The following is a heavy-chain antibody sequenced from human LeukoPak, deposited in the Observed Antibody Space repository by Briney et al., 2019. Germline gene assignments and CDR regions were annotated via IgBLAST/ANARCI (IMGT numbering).Heavy chain of an antibody. CDR1: RFTFSSSA. V-gene: IGHV3-74*01. CDR2: INTDGSIT. D-gene: IGHD3-10*01. J-gene: IGHJ4*02. Sequence: GGSLRLSCAASRFTFSSSAMSWVRQAPGKGLEWVSHINTDGSITNYADSVKGRFSISRDNAKNTLYLQMSSLRAEDTAVYYCARDRGPRTGFMVREAYDYWGQGTLVIVSS. CDR3: ARDRGPRTGFMVREAYDY.